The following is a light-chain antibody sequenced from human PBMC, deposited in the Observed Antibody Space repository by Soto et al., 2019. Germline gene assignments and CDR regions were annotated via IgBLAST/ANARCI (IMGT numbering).Light chain of an antibody. Sequence: QSVLTQPRSVSGSPGQSVTISCTGTSSYVGGSNYVSWYQQHPGKAPELMIYNVNKRPSGVPDRFSGSKSGNTASLTISGLQAEDEADYYCCSFAGTLHVVFGGGTKVTVL. V-gene: IGLV2-11*01. J-gene: IGLJ2*01. CDR1: SSYVGGSNY. CDR2: NVN. CDR3: CSFAGTLHVV.